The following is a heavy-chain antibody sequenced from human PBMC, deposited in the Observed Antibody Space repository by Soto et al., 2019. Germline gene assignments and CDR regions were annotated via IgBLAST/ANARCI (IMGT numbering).Heavy chain of an antibody. CDR2: ITSAGTT. D-gene: IGHD5-12*01. V-gene: IGHV3-23*01. CDR1: ESAFRSYC. J-gene: IGHJ4*02. Sequence: GGSLILSCAASESAFRSYCMSWVRQAPGKGLEWVSCITSAGTTYYADSVKGRFTISRDKSKNTLFLQMNSLRVDDTATYYCATRAVYTVATDYWGLGTLVTVSS. CDR3: ATRAVYTVATDY.